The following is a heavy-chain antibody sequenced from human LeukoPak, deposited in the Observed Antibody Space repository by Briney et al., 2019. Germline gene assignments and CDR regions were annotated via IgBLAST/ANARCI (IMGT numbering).Heavy chain of an antibody. J-gene: IGHJ3*02. D-gene: IGHD3-10*01. CDR2: ISSRSDYI. CDR3: ARVQMRGYYGSGSYFNAFDI. Sequence: KPGGSLRLSCAASGFTFSSYSMNWVRQAPGKGLEWVSSISSRSDYIYYADSVKGRFTISRDNAKNSLYLQMNSLRAEDTAVYYCARVQMRGYYGSGSYFNAFDIWGQGTMVTVSS. CDR1: GFTFSSYS. V-gene: IGHV3-21*01.